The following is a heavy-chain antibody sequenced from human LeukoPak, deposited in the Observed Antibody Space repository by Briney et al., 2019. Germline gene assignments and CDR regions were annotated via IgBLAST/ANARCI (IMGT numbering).Heavy chain of an antibody. V-gene: IGHV3-48*02. CDR2: ISSSSSTI. Sequence: GGSLRLSCAASGFTFSSYEMNWVRQAPGKGLEWVSYISSSSSTIYYADSVKGRFTISRDNAKNSLYLQMNSLRDEDTAVYYCARVAITMVGGVIMAYYFDYWGQGTLVTVSS. J-gene: IGHJ4*02. CDR3: ARVAITMVGGVIMAYYFDY. D-gene: IGHD3-10*01. CDR1: GFTFSSYE.